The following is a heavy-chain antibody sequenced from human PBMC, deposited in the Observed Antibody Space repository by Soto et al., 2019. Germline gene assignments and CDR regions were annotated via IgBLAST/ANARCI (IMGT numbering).Heavy chain of an antibody. V-gene: IGHV3-23*01. J-gene: IGHJ4*02. D-gene: IGHD3-22*01. CDR3: AKGRYFDTSGGCANY. CDR2: ISGSGHAT. CDR1: GFFFDNYA. Sequence: EVKLLESGGGLVPPGASARLSCFTSGFFFDNYAMGWALQSLGRGLDWVAAISGSGHATFYTQSVQGRFIISRDKSKKTLFLQMNNLRAEDTAVYYCAKGRYFDTSGGCANYWGLGTLVSVSA.